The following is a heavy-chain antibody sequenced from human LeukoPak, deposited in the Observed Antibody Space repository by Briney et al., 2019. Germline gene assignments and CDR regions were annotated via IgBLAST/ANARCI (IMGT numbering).Heavy chain of an antibody. D-gene: IGHD3-16*02. Sequence: GGSLRVSCAASGVTFSFSSYAMSWVRQAPGKGLEWVSAISGSGGGTYYADSVKGRFTISRDNSKNTLYLQMNSLRAEDTAVYYCAKEGSIMITFGGVIAHWYFDLWGRGTLVTVSS. V-gene: IGHV3-23*01. J-gene: IGHJ2*01. CDR1: GVTFSFSSYA. CDR3: AKEGSIMITFGGVIAHWYFDL. CDR2: ISGSGGGT.